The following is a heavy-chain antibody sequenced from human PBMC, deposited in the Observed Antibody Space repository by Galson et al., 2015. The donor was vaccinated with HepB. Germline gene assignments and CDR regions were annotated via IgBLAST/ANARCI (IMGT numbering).Heavy chain of an antibody. J-gene: IGHJ6*03. CDR2: MNTNTGKP. V-gene: IGHV7-4-1*02. Sequence: SVKVSCKASGYTFTSFDINWVRQATGQGLEWMGWMNTNTGKPTYAPGFAGRFVFSLDTSVTTAYLQISSLETDDTAVYYCARSPLRFLDWLPYYDYYYMDVWGEGTTVTVSS. CDR1: GYTFTSFD. CDR3: ARSPLRFLDWLPYYDYYYMDV. D-gene: IGHD3-3*01.